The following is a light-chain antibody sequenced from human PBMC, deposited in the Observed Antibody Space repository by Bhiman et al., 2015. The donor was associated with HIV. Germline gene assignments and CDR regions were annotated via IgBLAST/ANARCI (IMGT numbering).Light chain of an antibody. V-gene: IGLV1-40*01. J-gene: IGLJ1*01. CDR2: DVS. Sequence: QSVLTQPPSVSGAPGQRVTISCTGSSSNIGAGYDVHWYQHLPGTAPQLIIYDVSQRPSGVSNRFSGSKSGSTASLTISGLQSEDEAHYYCSSYRGSPLWVFGTGTKVSVL. CDR1: SSNIGAGYD. CDR3: SSYRGSPLWV.